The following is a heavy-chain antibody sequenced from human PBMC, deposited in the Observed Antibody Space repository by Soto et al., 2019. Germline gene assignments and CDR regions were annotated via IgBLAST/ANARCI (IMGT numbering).Heavy chain of an antibody. CDR3: ARTSITGTIYYYYYYMDV. CDR2: IYYSGST. V-gene: IGHV4-59*01. Sequence: SETLSLTCTVSGGSISIYYWSWIRQPPGKGLEWIGYIYYSGSTNYNPSLKSRVTISVDTSKNQFSLKLSSVTAADTAVYYCARTSITGTIYYYYYYMDVWGKGTTVTVSS. CDR1: GGSISIYY. J-gene: IGHJ6*03. D-gene: IGHD1-20*01.